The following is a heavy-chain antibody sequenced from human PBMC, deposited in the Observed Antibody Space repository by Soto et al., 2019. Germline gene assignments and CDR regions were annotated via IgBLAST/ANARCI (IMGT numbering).Heavy chain of an antibody. Sequence: PGGSLRLSCAASGFTFSSYSMNWVRQAPGKGLEWVSSISSSSSYIYYADSVKGRFTISRDNAKNSLYLQMNSLRAEDTAVYYCARDYDILTGYPSEVDVWGKGTTVTVSS. CDR2: ISSSSSYI. J-gene: IGHJ6*04. D-gene: IGHD3-9*01. CDR3: ARDYDILTGYPSEVDV. CDR1: GFTFSSYS. V-gene: IGHV3-21*01.